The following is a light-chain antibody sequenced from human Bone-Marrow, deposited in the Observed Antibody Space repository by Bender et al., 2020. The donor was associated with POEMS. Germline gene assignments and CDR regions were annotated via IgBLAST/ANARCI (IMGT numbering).Light chain of an antibody. CDR3: QSYDISLSGWV. Sequence: QSVLTQPPSVSGAPGQTVTISCTGTSSNMGAGYGVNWYQQLPGTAPKLLIYNKESRPSGGPDQSSWSKTGASASLAITGVLAEDEADYYCQSYDISLSGWVFGGGTKLTAL. J-gene: IGLJ3*02. V-gene: IGLV1-40*01. CDR2: NKE. CDR1: SSNMGAGYG.